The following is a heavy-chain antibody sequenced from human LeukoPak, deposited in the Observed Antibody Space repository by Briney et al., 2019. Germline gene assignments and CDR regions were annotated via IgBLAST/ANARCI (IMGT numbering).Heavy chain of an antibody. J-gene: IGHJ3*02. Sequence: GGSLRDSCAAPGFSFTGYAVSWVRQAPGKGRQWSSYISSSSSTIYYADSVKGRFTISRDNAKNSLYLQMNSLRDEDTAVYYCAREYSSSSGRAFDIWGQGTMVTVSS. V-gene: IGHV3-48*02. CDR2: ISSSSSTI. D-gene: IGHD6-6*01. CDR3: AREYSSSSGRAFDI. CDR1: GFSFTGYA.